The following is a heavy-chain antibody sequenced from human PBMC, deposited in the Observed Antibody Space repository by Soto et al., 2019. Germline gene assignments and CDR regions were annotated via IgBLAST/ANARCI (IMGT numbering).Heavy chain of an antibody. CDR1: GASIRYGDYY. Sequence: PSETLSLTCSVSGASIRYGDYYWSRLRQPPGKGPEWIGIIDYTGGTHYNPTLTGPVSMSVDTSANQFSLKVNFVTAADSAVYYCARVGYGDYGRGYYFDFWGPGILVTVSS. J-gene: IGHJ4*02. CDR2: IDYTGGT. D-gene: IGHD4-17*01. V-gene: IGHV4-30-4*01. CDR3: ARVGYGDYGRGYYFDF.